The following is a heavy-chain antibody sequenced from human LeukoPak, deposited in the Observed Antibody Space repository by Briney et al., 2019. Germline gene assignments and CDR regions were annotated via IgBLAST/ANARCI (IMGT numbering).Heavy chain of an antibody. J-gene: IGHJ4*02. CDR1: GFTFNSYW. D-gene: IGHD5-18*01. CDR3: ARGGTRGYSPSDY. V-gene: IGHV3-7*01. Sequence: GGSLGLSCAASGFTFNSYWMTWLRQAPGKGLEWVANIKQDGSEKYYVDSVKGRFTISRDNARNSVYLQMNSLRAEDTAVYYCARGGTRGYSPSDYWGQGTLVTVSS. CDR2: IKQDGSEK.